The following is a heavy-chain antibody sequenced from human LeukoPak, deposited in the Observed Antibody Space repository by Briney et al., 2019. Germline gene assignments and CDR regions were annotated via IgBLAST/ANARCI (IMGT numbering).Heavy chain of an antibody. D-gene: IGHD3-9*01. Sequence: ASVKVSCKASGYTFTSYGISWVRQASGQGLEWMGWISAYNGNTNYAQKLQGRVTMTTDTSTSTAYMELRSLRSDDTAVYYCARDYYDILTGYSPFDYWGQGTLVTVSS. J-gene: IGHJ4*02. CDR2: ISAYNGNT. CDR1: GYTFTSYG. V-gene: IGHV1-18*01. CDR3: ARDYYDILTGYSPFDY.